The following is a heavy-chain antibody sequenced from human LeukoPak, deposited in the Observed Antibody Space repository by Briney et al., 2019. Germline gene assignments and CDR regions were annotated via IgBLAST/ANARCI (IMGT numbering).Heavy chain of an antibody. J-gene: IGHJ4*02. D-gene: IGHD6-13*01. CDR1: GYTFTGYH. V-gene: IGHV1-2*06. CDR2: INPYSGDT. CDR3: ARYQGSLTRSWYTGY. Sequence: ASVKVSCKASGYTFTGYHIHWVRQAPGQGLEWMGRINPYSGDTNFAQKFQGRVTMTRDTSITTAYMDLSSLTPDDTAVYFCARYQGSLTRSWYTGYWGQGTQVTVSS.